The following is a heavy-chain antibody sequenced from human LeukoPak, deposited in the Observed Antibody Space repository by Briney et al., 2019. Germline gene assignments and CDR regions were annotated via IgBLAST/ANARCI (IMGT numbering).Heavy chain of an antibody. Sequence: SETLSLTCSVSGGPITEYYWSWIRQPPGKGLEWIGYIYHTGSTNYSPSLKSRVTMSVDVSRNQFSLKLVSVTAADTAVYYCARDRGSTGYYYLDSWGQGILVTVSS. CDR2: IYHTGST. D-gene: IGHD6-19*01. CDR3: ARDRGSTGYYYLDS. CDR1: GGPITEYY. J-gene: IGHJ4*02. V-gene: IGHV4-59*01.